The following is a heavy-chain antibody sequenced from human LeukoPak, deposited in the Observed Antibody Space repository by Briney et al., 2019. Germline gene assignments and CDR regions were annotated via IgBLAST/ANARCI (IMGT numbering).Heavy chain of an antibody. Sequence: ASVKVSCKASGYTFTSYYMHWVRQAPGQGLEWMGMINPSGGSTSYAQKFQGRVTMTRDTSTSTVYMELSSLRSEDTAVYYCARSRGKGVRPLAPFDYWGQGTLVTVSS. J-gene: IGHJ4*02. CDR2: INPSGGST. D-gene: IGHD3-10*01. V-gene: IGHV1-46*01. CDR3: ARSRGKGVRPLAPFDY. CDR1: GYTFTSYY.